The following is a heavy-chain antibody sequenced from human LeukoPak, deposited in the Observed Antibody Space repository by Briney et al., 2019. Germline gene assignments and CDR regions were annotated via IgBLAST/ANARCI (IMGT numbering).Heavy chain of an antibody. Sequence: GGSLRLSCTASGFAYSGSSMHWVRQAPGKGLEWVSGIQREGSSPTYADSVKGRFTISRDNAKRSVYLQVNILRAEDTPVYYCSRGHYGLDYWGQGTLVTVPS. D-gene: IGHD3-16*01. CDR2: IQREGSSP. CDR3: SRGHYGLDY. J-gene: IGHJ4*02. V-gene: IGHV3-74*01. CDR1: GFAYSGSS.